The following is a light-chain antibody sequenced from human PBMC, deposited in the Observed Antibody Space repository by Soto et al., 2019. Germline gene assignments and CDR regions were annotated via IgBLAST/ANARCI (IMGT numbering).Light chain of an antibody. CDR3: QSYDSSLSVYV. J-gene: IGLJ1*01. CDR1: SSNIGAGYD. V-gene: IGLV1-40*01. CDR2: GDT. Sequence: QPVLTQPPSVSGAPGQRVTISCTGSSSNIGAGYDVHWYQQLPGTAPKVLIYGDTNRPSGVPDRFSGSKSGTSASLAITGLQAEDEADYYCQSYDSSLSVYVFGPGTKVTVL.